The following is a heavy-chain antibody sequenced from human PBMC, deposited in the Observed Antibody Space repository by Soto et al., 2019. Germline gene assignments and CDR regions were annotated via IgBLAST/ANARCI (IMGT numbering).Heavy chain of an antibody. V-gene: IGHV3-7*03. Sequence: GGSLRLSCAASGFTFSPYWMSWVRQAPGKGLEWVANIKQDGSEKYYVDSVKGRFTISGDNAKNSLFLQMNSLRAEDTAVYYCAKELTLSCSGGRCYGAFDIWGQGTMVTVSS. CDR3: AKELTLSCSGGRCYGAFDI. CDR1: GFTFSPYW. D-gene: IGHD2-15*01. CDR2: IKQDGSEK. J-gene: IGHJ3*02.